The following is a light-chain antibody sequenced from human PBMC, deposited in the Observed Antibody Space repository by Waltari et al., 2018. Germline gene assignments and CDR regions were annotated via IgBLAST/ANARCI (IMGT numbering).Light chain of an antibody. CDR3: SSYTSSSTVV. CDR2: DVN. Sequence: QSALTQPASVSGSPGQSITISCTGTSSDVGGYHYVSWYQQHPGKAPKVMIYDVNNRPSGVSNRFSGSKSGNTASLTISGLQAEDEADYYCSSYTSSSTVVFGGGTKLTVL. CDR1: SSDVGGYHY. J-gene: IGLJ2*01. V-gene: IGLV2-14*03.